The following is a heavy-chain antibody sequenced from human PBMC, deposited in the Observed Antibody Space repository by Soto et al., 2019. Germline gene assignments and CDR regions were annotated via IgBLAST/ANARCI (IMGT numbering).Heavy chain of an antibody. D-gene: IGHD2-2*02. CDR1: GFTFDDYA. V-gene: IGHV3-43D*04. Sequence: AGGSLRLSCAASGFTFDDYAMHWVRQAPGKGLEWVSLISWDGGRTYYADSVRGRFIVSRDSSKNSLYLQMSSLRVEDTALYYRAKNVCSGTTTSCYTRLGFWGQGALVTVSS. CDR3: AKNVCSGTTTSCYTRLGF. CDR2: ISWDGGRT. J-gene: IGHJ4*02.